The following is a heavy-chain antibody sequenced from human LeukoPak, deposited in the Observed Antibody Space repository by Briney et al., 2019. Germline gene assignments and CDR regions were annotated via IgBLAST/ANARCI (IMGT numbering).Heavy chain of an antibody. Sequence: GGSLRLSCAASGFSFNNTWMTWVRQAPGTGLEWVGRIKNKADGGTTDYTAPVKGRFSVSRDDSKNTLYLQMNSLKTEDTAVYYCSTGTVHWGQGTLVTVSS. CDR1: GFSFNNTW. CDR3: STGTVH. D-gene: IGHD4-17*01. J-gene: IGHJ4*02. V-gene: IGHV3-15*01. CDR2: IKNKADGGTT.